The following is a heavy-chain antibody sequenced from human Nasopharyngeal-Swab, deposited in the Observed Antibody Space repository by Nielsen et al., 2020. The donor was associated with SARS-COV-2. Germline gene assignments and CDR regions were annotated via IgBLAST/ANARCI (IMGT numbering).Heavy chain of an antibody. CDR1: GYSFTSYW. V-gene: IGHV5-10-1*01. Sequence: GESLKISCKGSGYSFTSYWNSRVRQMPGKGLEWMGRIDPSDSYTNYSPSFQGHVTISADKSISTAYLQWSSLKASDTAMYYCARQGESINNDYWGQGTLVTVSS. CDR3: ARQGESINNDY. D-gene: IGHD5-12*01. CDR2: IDPSDSYT. J-gene: IGHJ4*02.